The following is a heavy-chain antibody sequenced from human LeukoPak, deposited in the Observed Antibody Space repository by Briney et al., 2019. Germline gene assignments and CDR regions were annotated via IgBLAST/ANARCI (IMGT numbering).Heavy chain of an antibody. D-gene: IGHD3-22*01. CDR3: ARDLGQYYDTSDNWFDP. CDR2: IRYDGSNK. J-gene: IGHJ5*02. CDR1: GFTFSSYG. V-gene: IGHV3-30*02. Sequence: GGSLRLSCAASGFTFSSYGMHWVRQAPGKGLEWVAFIRYDGSNKYYADSVKGRFTISRDNSKNTLNLQMNSLRAEDTAVYYCARDLGQYYDTSDNWFDPWGQGTLVTVSS.